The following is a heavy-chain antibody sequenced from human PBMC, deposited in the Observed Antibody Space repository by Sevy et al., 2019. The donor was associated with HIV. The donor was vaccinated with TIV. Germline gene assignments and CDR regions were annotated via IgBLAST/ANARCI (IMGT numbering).Heavy chain of an antibody. J-gene: IGHJ4*02. Sequence: GESLKISCAGSGFSFGTYSMHWVRQAPGKGLEWVAVIWYDGTKQYHADSVKGRVTISRDNSKNTMYLHMNALRAEDTAVYYCARGPDTEISLENVLRSFEWVFRGKSFDYWGQGTLVTVSS. D-gene: IGHD3-3*01. CDR1: GFSFGTYS. V-gene: IGHV3-30*04. CDR3: ARGPDTEISLENVLRSFEWVFRGKSFDY. CDR2: IWYDGTKQ.